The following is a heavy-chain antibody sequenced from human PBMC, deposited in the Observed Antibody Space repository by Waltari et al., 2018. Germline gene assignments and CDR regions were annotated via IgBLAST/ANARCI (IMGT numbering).Heavy chain of an antibody. CDR3: ARGAAAGTGWFDP. V-gene: IGHV4-38-2*02. CDR2: IYHSGST. J-gene: IGHJ5*02. D-gene: IGHD6-13*01. Sequence: QVQLQESGPGLVKPSETLSLTCPVSGYSISSGYYWGWIRQPPGKGLEWIGSIYHSGSTYYNPSLKSRVTISVDTSKNQFSLKLSSVTAADTAVYYCARGAAAGTGWFDPWGQGTLVTVSS. CDR1: GYSISSGYY.